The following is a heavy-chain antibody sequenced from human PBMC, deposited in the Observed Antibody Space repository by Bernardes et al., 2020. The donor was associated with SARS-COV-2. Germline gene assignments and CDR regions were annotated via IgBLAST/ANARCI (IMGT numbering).Heavy chain of an antibody. D-gene: IGHD1-1*01. CDR1: GFSFNTFW. V-gene: IGHV3-74*01. Sequence: GWSLRLSCAASGFSFNTFWMHWVRQVPGKGLVWVSHIDSDGSRTNYADSVKDRFTIFRDNAKNTLYLQMNSLRVEDTAVYYCTRDPSGTSPAWGQGTLVTVSS. CDR2: IDSDGSRT. CDR3: TRDPSGTSPA. J-gene: IGHJ5*02.